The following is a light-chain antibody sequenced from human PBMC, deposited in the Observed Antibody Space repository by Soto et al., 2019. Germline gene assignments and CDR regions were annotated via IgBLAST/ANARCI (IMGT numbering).Light chain of an antibody. CDR1: QSVSSN. Sequence: EIVMTQSPATLSVSPGERATLSCRASQSVSSNLAWYQQKPGQAPRLLIYGASSRATGIPDRFSGSGSGTDFTLTIRRVEPEDFAVYYCHQYGGALPLTFGQGTRLEI. J-gene: IGKJ5*01. CDR2: GAS. V-gene: IGKV3-20*01. CDR3: HQYGGALPLT.